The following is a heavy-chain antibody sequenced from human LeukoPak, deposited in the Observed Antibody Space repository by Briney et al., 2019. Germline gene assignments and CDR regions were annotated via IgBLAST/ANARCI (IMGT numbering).Heavy chain of an antibody. CDR2: IIPILGIA. V-gene: IGHV1-69*02. J-gene: IGHJ5*02. D-gene: IGHD4-11*01. CDR3: ARAKKQGTTVTTGWFDP. Sequence: SVKVSCKASGGTFSSYTISWVRQAPGQGLEWMGRIIPILGIANYAQKFQGRVTITADKSTSTTYMELSSLRSEDTAVYYCARAKKQGTTVTTGWFDPWGQGTLVTVSS. CDR1: GGTFSSYT.